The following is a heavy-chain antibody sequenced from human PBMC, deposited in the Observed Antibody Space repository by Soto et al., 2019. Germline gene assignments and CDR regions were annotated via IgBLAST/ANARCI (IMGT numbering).Heavy chain of an antibody. V-gene: IGHV4-30-2*01. D-gene: IGHD1-26*01. CDR3: ARGGGSDSFDY. CDR1: DASITFGGYS. J-gene: IGHJ4*02. CDR2: INHLETT. Sequence: PSETLSLTCTVSDASITFGGYSWSWIRQTPGKGLEWIGYINHLETTFYNPSFESRLTLSIDRAKNQFSLKLHSMSAADRAVYFCARGGGSDSFDYWGQGILVTVSS.